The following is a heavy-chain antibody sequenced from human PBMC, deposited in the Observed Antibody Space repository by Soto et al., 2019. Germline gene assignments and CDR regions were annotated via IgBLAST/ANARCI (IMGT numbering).Heavy chain of an antibody. J-gene: IGHJ5*02. CDR3: AKLVAVAGTDDWFDP. CDR2: ISYTGTT. CDR1: GGSVSSGSYY. V-gene: IGHV4-61*01. D-gene: IGHD6-19*01. Sequence: QVQLQESGPGLVKPSETLSLTCTVSGGSVSSGSYYWTWIRQPPGKGLEWIGYISYTGTTNYNPSLQSRVTISVDTPKNQFSRRLSSVTPADTALYYCAKLVAVAGTDDWFDPWGQGTLVTVSS.